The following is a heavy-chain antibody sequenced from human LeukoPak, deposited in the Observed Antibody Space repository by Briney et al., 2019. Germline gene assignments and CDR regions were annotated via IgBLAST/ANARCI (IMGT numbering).Heavy chain of an antibody. CDR2: IIPIFGTA. J-gene: IGHJ4*02. V-gene: IGHV1-69*01. D-gene: IGHD2-15*01. Sequence: SVKVSCKASGGTFSSYAISWVRQAPGQGLEWMGGIIPIFGTANYAQKFQGRVTITADESTSTAYMELSSLRFEDTAVYYCARSPRGYCSGGSCYPFDYWGQGTLVTVSS. CDR1: GGTFSSYA. CDR3: ARSPRGYCSGGSCYPFDY.